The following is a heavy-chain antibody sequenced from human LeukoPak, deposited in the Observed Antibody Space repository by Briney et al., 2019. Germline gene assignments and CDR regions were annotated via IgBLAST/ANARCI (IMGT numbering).Heavy chain of an antibody. CDR3: ARKIGSPVPAATGAFDI. J-gene: IGHJ3*02. Sequence: PSETLSLTCAVYGGSFSGYYWSWIRQPPGKGLEWIGEINHSGSTNYNPSLKSRVTISVDTSKNQFFLKLSSVTAADTAVYYCARKIGSPVPAATGAFDIWGQGTMVTVSS. V-gene: IGHV4-34*01. CDR1: GGSFSGYY. D-gene: IGHD2-2*01. CDR2: INHSGST.